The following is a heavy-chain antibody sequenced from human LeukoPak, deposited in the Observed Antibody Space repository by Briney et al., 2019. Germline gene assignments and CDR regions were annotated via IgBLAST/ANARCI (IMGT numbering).Heavy chain of an antibody. CDR2: ISWNTNNI. J-gene: IGHJ4*02. D-gene: IGHD3-9*01. CDR1: GFIFDDYA. CDR3: AKATFYDILTGPFDH. V-gene: IGHV3-9*03. Sequence: GGSLRLSCAASGFIFDDYAMHWVRQAPGRGLEWVSGISWNTNNIAYADSVKGRFTISRDNAKNSLYLQMNSLRPEDMALYYCAKATFYDILTGPFDHWGRGALVTVSS.